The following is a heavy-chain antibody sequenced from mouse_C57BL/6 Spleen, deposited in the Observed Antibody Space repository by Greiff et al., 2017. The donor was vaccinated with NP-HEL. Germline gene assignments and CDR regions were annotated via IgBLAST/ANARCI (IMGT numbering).Heavy chain of an antibody. CDR1: GYTFTDYN. Sequence: EVQLQQSGPELVKPGASVKMSCKASGYTFTDYNMHWVKQSHGKSLEWIGYINPNNGGTSYNQKFKGKATLTVNKSSSTAYMELRSLTSEDSAVYYCARVGYDGYYVGSWFAYWGQGTLVTVSA. D-gene: IGHD2-3*01. CDR3: ARVGYDGYYVGSWFAY. V-gene: IGHV1-22*01. J-gene: IGHJ3*01. CDR2: INPNNGGT.